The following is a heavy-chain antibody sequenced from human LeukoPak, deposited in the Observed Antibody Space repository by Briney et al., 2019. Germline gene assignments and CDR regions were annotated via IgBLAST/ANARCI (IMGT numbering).Heavy chain of an antibody. CDR2: MSRSGDII. J-gene: IGHJ4*02. CDR1: GFTFSDYN. CDR3: ARDVYYGSGSPRLDY. Sequence: GGSLRLSCAASGFTFSDYNMNWVRQVPGKGLESVSYMSRSGDIIYYADSVKGRFTISRDNAENSLYLQMNSLRAEDTAVYYCARDVYYGSGSPRLDYWGQGTLVTVSS. V-gene: IGHV3-48*01. D-gene: IGHD3-10*01.